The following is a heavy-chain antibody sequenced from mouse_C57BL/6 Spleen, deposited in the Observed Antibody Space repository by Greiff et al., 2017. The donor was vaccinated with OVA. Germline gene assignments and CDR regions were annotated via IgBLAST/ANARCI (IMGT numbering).Heavy chain of an antibody. J-gene: IGHJ1*03. Sequence: VQLQQPGAELVMPGASVKLSCKASGYTFTSYWMHWVKQRPGQGLEWIGEIDPSDSYTTYNQKFKGKSTLTVDKSSSTAYMQLSSLTSEDSAVYYCARVGIYYGSSPGYFDVWGTGTTVTVSS. CDR3: ARVGIYYGSSPGYFDV. CDR1: GYTFTSYW. CDR2: IDPSDSYT. V-gene: IGHV1-69*01. D-gene: IGHD1-1*01.